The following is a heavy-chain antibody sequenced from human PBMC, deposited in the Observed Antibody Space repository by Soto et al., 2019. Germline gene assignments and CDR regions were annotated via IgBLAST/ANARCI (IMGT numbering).Heavy chain of an antibody. D-gene: IGHD2-15*01. CDR3: AGERSIPGDSCYDY. V-gene: IGHV1-3*01. CDR2: INAGNRNT. Sequence: QVQLLQSGAEVKKPGASVKVSCKASGYSFSDYAMHWVRQAPGQRLEWMGWINAGNRNTKYSQKLQGRGTITRDTSASTVYMELGSLTSEDTSVYYCAGERSIPGDSCYDYWVQGTLVTVSS. J-gene: IGHJ4*02. CDR1: GYSFSDYA.